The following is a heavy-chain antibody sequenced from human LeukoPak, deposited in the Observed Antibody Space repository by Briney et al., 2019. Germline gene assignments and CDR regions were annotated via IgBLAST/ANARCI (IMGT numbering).Heavy chain of an antibody. J-gene: IGHJ4*02. Sequence: GGSLRLSCAASGFTFSNAWMSWVRQAPGKGLEWVGRIKSKTDGGTTDYAAPVKGRFTISIDDSKNTLYLQMNSLKTEDTAVYYCTTTAYSGSDGLFDYWGQGTLVTVSS. CDR1: GFTFSNAW. CDR3: TTTAYSGSDGLFDY. D-gene: IGHD1-26*01. CDR2: IKSKTDGGTT. V-gene: IGHV3-15*01.